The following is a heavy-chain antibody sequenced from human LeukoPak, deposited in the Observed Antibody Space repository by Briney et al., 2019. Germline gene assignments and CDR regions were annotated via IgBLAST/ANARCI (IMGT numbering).Heavy chain of an antibody. Sequence: SVKVSCKASGGTFSSYAISWVRQAPGQGLEWMGGIIPIFGTANYAQKFQGRVTITADESTSTAYMELSSLRSEDTAVYYCARRYCSSTSCHYFDYWGQGTLVTVSS. CDR3: ARRYCSSTSCHYFDY. V-gene: IGHV1-69*01. J-gene: IGHJ4*02. CDR1: GGTFSSYA. CDR2: IIPIFGTA. D-gene: IGHD2-2*01.